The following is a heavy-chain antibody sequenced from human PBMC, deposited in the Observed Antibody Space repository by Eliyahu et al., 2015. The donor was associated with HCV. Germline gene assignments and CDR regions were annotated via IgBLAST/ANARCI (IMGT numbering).Heavy chain of an antibody. D-gene: IGHD1-7*01. CDR2: ISSSGSTI. CDR3: ARGGITGTSF. Sequence: EVQLVXSGGGLXQXGGSLXLSXAXSGFTFSSYEMNWVRQAPGKGLEWVSYISSSGSTIYYADSVKGRFTISRDNAKNSLYLQMNSLRAEDTAVYYCARGGITGTSFWGQGTLVTVSS. J-gene: IGHJ4*02. V-gene: IGHV3-48*03. CDR1: GFTFSSYE.